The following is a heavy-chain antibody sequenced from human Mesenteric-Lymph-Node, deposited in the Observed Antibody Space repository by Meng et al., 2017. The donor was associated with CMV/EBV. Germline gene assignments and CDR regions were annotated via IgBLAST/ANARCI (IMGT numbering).Heavy chain of an antibody. V-gene: IGHV1-18*01. CDR1: GYTFPSYG. CDR3: ARDQQLLPAEYFQH. CDR2: ISAYNGNT. Sequence: ASGYTFPSYGISWVRQAPGQGLEWMGWISAYNGNTNYAQKFRGRVTMTTDTSTSTAYLELRSLRSDDTAVYYCARDQQLLPAEYFQHWGPGTLVTVSS. D-gene: IGHD6-13*01. J-gene: IGHJ1*01.